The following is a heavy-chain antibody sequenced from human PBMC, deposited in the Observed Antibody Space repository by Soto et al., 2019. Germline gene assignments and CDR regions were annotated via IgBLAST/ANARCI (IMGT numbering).Heavy chain of an antibody. Sequence: SVKVSFKGSGYLFIGYGIAWVRQAPGQGLEWMGWINVFNGDPRYAPNLQGRVTMTKDTSTNTASMELRSLRSDDTAVYFCVRVRRGQMDYWGQGSLVTVYS. CDR3: VRVRRGQMDY. J-gene: IGHJ4*02. V-gene: IGHV1-18*01. CDR2: INVFNGDP. D-gene: IGHD3-10*01. CDR1: GYLFIGYG.